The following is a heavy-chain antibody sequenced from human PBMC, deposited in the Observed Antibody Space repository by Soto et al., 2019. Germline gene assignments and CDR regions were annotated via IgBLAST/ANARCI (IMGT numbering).Heavy chain of an antibody. V-gene: IGHV4-38-2*01. J-gene: IGHJ5*02. CDR1: GYSISSGYY. Sequence: SETLSLTCAVSGYSISSGYYWGWIRQPPGKGLEWIGSIYHSGSTYYNPSLKSRVTISVDTSKNQFSLKLSSVTAADTAVYCCARRSEQQLVTRNWFDPWGQGTLVTVS. D-gene: IGHD6-13*01. CDR3: ARRSEQQLVTRNWFDP. CDR2: IYHSGST.